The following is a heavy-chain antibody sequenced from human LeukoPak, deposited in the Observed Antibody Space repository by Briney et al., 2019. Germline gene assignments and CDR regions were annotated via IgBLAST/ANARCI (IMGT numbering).Heavy chain of an antibody. V-gene: IGHV3-7*04. Sequence: GSLRLSWAVSGFTFSNFWMSWVRQAPGRGVEWVANIHPEGNEKYHVESVKGRFTISRDNTKNLLFLQMNGLRVEDTAVYYCARGDDFSGDHWGQGTLVTVSS. D-gene: IGHD1-1*01. CDR1: GFTFSNFW. CDR3: ARGDDFSGDH. J-gene: IGHJ4*02. CDR2: IHPEGNEK.